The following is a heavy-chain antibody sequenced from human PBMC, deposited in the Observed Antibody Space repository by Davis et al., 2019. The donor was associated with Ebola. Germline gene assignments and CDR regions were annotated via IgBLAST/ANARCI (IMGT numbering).Heavy chain of an antibody. J-gene: IGHJ6*03. Sequence: HSQTLSLTCAISGDSVSTAGWNWIRQSPSRGLEWLGRTYYTSKWYIDYAVSVKSRITINPDTSKNQFSLQLNSVTPEDTALYYCARGWLRTGMDVWGEGTTVTV. D-gene: IGHD5-18*01. CDR2: TYYTSKWYI. CDR1: GDSVSTAG. CDR3: ARGWLRTGMDV. V-gene: IGHV6-1*01.